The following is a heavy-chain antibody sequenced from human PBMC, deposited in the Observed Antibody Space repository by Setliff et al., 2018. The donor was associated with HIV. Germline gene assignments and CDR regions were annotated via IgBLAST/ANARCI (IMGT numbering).Heavy chain of an antibody. CDR2: IDYTGRT. D-gene: IGHD1-7*01. V-gene: IGHV4-59*12. J-gene: IGHJ5*01. Sequence: PSETLSLTCSVSGDSISSDFYIWIRQPPGKGLEWVGFIDYTGRTSYNPSLKSRVTISVDTSKNQFSLKLNSVTAADTAVYYCARVRLELRQYWFDSWGQGSPVTVSS. CDR1: GDSISSDF. CDR3: ARVRLELRQYWFDS.